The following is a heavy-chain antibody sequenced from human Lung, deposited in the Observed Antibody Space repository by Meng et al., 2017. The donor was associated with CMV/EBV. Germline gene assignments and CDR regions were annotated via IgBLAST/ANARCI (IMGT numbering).Heavy chain of an antibody. D-gene: IGHD3-16*01. CDR1: GGSISSDDHY. CDR2: IYYNGST. Sequence: LRLSCTVTGGSISSDDHYWSWIRQTPGKGLEWIGYIYYNGSTDYIPSIKSRVITSVDTSKNHFSLNLTSVTAADTAVYYCSRWSLVHYNMDVWGQGTPVTVSS. V-gene: IGHV4-30-4*01. J-gene: IGHJ6*02. CDR3: SRWSLVHYNMDV.